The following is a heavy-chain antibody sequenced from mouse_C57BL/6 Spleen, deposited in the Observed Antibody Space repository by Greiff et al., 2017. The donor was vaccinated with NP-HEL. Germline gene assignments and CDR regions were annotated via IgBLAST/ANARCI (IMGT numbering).Heavy chain of an antibody. J-gene: IGHJ4*01. CDR1: GYAFSSSW. CDR3: AREGANYYAMDY. Sequence: VHLVESGPELVKPGASVKISCKASGYAFSSSWMNWVKQRPGKGLEWIGRIYPGDGDTNYNGKFKGKATLTADKSSSTAYMQLSSLTSEDSAVYFCAREGANYYAMDYWGQGTSVTVSS. CDR2: IYPGDGDT. V-gene: IGHV1-82*01.